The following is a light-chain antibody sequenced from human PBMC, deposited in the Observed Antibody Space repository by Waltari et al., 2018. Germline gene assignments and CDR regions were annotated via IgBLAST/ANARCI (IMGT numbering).Light chain of an antibody. CDR3: QQFGSSPWT. J-gene: IGKJ1*01. Sequence: EIVLTQSPGTLSLSPGERATLSCRASQSVSSSYLVWYQQKPGQAPRLLIYGASIRATGIPDRFSGSGSRTDFTLTISKLEPEDFAVYYCQQFGSSPWTFGQGTKVEIK. V-gene: IGKV3-20*01. CDR1: QSVSSSY. CDR2: GAS.